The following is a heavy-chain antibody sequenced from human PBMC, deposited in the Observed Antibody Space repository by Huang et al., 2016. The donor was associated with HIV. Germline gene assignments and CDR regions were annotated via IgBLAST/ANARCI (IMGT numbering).Heavy chain of an antibody. J-gene: IGHJ5*01. CDR3: ARDHWYPLQNWFDL. V-gene: IGHV1-18*01. D-gene: IGHD1-1*01. CDR2: ISGDNGNT. CDR1: GYIFTKYG. Sequence: QVELVQSGAEVKRPGASVRVSCKAAGYIFTKYGINWVRQAPGQGLEWMGWISGDNGNTNYAEKLQGRGTLTRDTSATTAYMELRDVTSADTAVYYCARDHWYPLQNWFDLWGQGTLVTVSS.